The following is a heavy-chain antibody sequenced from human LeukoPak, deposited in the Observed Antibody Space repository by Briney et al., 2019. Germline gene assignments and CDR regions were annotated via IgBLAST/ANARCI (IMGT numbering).Heavy chain of an antibody. CDR2: IIPILGIA. D-gene: IGHD1-26*01. CDR3: GVGGATGRVYFDY. J-gene: IGHJ4*02. V-gene: IGHV1-69*04. Sequence: SVKVSCKASGGTFSSYAISWVRQAPGQGLEWMGRIIPILGIANYAQKFQGRVTITADKSTSTAYMELSSLRSEDTAVYYCGVGGATGRVYFDYWAREPWSPSPQ. CDR1: GGTFSSYA.